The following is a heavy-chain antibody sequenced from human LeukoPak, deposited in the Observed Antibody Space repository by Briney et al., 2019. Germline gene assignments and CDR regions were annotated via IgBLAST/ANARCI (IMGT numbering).Heavy chain of an antibody. CDR3: AKDLRVLVNY. Sequence: GGSLRLSCAASGFTFSNYAMSWVCQAPGKGLEWVSAISGSGGSTYYADSVKGRFTISRDNSKNTLYLQMNSLRAEDTAVYYCAKDLRVLVNYWGQGTLVTVPS. CDR2: ISGSGGST. J-gene: IGHJ4*02. V-gene: IGHV3-23*01. CDR1: GFTFSNYA. D-gene: IGHD1-1*01.